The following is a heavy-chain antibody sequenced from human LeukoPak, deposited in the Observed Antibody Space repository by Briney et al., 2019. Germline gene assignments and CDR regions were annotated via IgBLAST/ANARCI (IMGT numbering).Heavy chain of an antibody. Sequence: PGRSLRLSCAASGFTFDDYAMHWVRHAPGKGLEWVSGISWNSGSIGYADSVKGRFTISRDNAKNSLYLQMNSLRAEDTALYYCAKENSSGWYNYDAFDIWGQGTMVTVSS. CDR1: GFTFDDYA. D-gene: IGHD6-19*01. J-gene: IGHJ3*02. CDR2: ISWNSGSI. V-gene: IGHV3-9*01. CDR3: AKENSSGWYNYDAFDI.